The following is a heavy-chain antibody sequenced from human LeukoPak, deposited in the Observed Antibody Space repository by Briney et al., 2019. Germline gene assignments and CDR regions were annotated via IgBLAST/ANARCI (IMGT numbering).Heavy chain of an antibody. J-gene: IGHJ5*02. V-gene: IGHV4-4*07. CDR2: IYTSGSP. CDR1: GGSISSYY. D-gene: IGHD3-10*01. CDR3: ARGPKGSGSYYKWFDP. Sequence: SETLSLTCTVSGGSISSYYWRWIRQPAGKGLEWIGRIYTSGSPTYNPSLTRLVTMSVDTSKNQFSLKLGSLTAADTAVYYCARGPKGSGSYYKWFDPWGQGTLVSVSS.